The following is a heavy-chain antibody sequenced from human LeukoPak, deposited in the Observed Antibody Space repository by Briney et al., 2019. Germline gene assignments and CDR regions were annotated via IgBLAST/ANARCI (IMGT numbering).Heavy chain of an antibody. J-gene: IGHJ3*02. V-gene: IGHV4-59*08. CDR3: ARPSSYGFADAFDI. D-gene: IGHD5-18*01. CDR2: IYYSGST. Sequence: SETLSLTCTVSGGSISSYYWSWIRQPPGKGLEWIGYIYYSGSTNYNPSLKSRVTISVDTSKNQFSLKLSSVTAADTAVYYCARPSSYGFADAFDIWGQGTTVTVSS. CDR1: GGSISSYY.